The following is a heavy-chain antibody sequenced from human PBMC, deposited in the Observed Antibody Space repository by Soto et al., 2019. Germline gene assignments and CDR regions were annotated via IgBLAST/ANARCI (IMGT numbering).Heavy chain of an antibody. Sequence: EVQLVESGGGLVQPGGSLKLSCAASGFTFSDSAVHWVRQASGKGLEWIGRIRSKPNNYATAYAASVTGRFIISRDDSKNTAYLQMNSLETEDTAVYYCTRHNADYLDLGTLVTVSS. CDR2: IRSKPNNYAT. CDR1: GFTFSDSA. CDR3: TRHNADY. V-gene: IGHV3-73*02. J-gene: IGHJ4*02. D-gene: IGHD2-8*01.